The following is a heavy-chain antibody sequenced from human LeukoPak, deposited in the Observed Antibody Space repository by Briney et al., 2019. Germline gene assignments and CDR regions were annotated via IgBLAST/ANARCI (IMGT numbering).Heavy chain of an antibody. CDR2: SSGNGYNT. D-gene: IGHD5-24*01. CDR3: AKSVEMATIAGY. CDR1: GFTFSNYA. J-gene: IGHJ4*02. V-gene: IGHV3-23*01. Sequence: GGSLRLSCAASGFTFSNYAMSWVRQAPGKGLEWVSASSGNGYNTYYADSVKGRFTISRDNAKNTLYLQMNSLRAEDTAVYYCAKSVEMATIAGYWGQGTLVTVSS.